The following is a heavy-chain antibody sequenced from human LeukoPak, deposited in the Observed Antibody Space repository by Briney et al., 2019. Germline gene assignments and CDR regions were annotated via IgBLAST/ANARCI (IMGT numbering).Heavy chain of an antibody. CDR2: IYYSGRT. D-gene: IGHD3-10*01. CDR1: GVSISSSSYY. Sequence: SETLSLTCTVSGVSISSSSYYWGWIRQPPGKGLEWIVSIYYSGRTYYNPSLKSRVTISVDPSKNQFSLKLSSVTAADTAVYYCARDMMVRGVITDNWFDPWGQGTLVTVSS. CDR3: ARDMMVRGVITDNWFDP. V-gene: IGHV4-39*07. J-gene: IGHJ5*02.